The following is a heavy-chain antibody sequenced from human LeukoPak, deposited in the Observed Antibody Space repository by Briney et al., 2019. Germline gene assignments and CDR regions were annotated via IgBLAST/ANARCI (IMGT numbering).Heavy chain of an antibody. Sequence: SETLSLTCTVSGGSISSYYWSWLRQPPGKGLEWIGYIYYSGSTNYNPSLKSRVTMSVDTSKNQFSLKLSSVTAADTAVYYCARYQTPIAAAGSRYAFDIWGQGTMVTVSS. D-gene: IGHD6-13*01. CDR2: IYYSGST. CDR3: ARYQTPIAAAGSRYAFDI. V-gene: IGHV4-59*01. CDR1: GGSISSYY. J-gene: IGHJ3*02.